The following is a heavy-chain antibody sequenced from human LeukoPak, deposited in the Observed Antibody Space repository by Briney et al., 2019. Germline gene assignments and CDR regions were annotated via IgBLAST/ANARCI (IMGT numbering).Heavy chain of an antibody. V-gene: IGHV3-7*01. D-gene: IGHD4-17*01. CDR1: GFTFSNYW. Sequence: AGGSLRLSCAASGFTFSNYWMSWVRQAPGKGLEWVANIKQDGSEKFYVDSVKGRFTISRDNAKNSLYLQMNSLRAEDTAVHYCAKDESYGDYEGLVDSWGQGTLVTVSS. CDR2: IKQDGSEK. J-gene: IGHJ4*02. CDR3: AKDESYGDYEGLVDS.